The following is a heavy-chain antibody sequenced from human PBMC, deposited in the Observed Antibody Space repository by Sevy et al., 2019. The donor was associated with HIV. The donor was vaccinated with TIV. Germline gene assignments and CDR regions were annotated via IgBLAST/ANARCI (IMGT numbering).Heavy chain of an antibody. CDR2: MYSGGSP. J-gene: IGHJ5*02. CDR1: GFSISNNY. D-gene: IGHD2-15*01. CDR3: ARGYCGGGSCTAFDP. V-gene: IGHV3-53*01. Sequence: GGSLRLSCAASGFSISNNYTAWLRQAPGKGLEWVSVMYSGGSPYYADSVKGRFALSRDMSKNTVYLQMNSLRAEDTAVYYCARGYCGGGSCTAFDPWGQGTLVTVSS.